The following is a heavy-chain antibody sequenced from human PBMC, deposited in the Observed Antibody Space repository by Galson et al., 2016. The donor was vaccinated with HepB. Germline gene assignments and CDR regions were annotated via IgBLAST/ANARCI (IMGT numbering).Heavy chain of an antibody. D-gene: IGHD4-17*01. CDR3: ARDPRAETTVQIPAWFDP. J-gene: IGHJ5*02. V-gene: IGHV3-11*01. CDR1: GFTFSDCY. CDR2: ISSTGTTT. Sequence: SLRLSCAASGFTFSDCYMSWIRQAPGKGLEWLSYISSTGTTTNYADSVKGRFTISRDNAKNSLYLQMNSLRVEDTAFYYCARDPRAETTVQIPAWFDPWGQGTLVTVSS.